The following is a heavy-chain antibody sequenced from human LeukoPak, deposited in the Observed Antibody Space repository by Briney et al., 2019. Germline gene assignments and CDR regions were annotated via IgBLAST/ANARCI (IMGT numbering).Heavy chain of an antibody. CDR3: AREWGRIAVAGGPGY. D-gene: IGHD6-19*01. CDR2: IWYDGRIK. Sequence: GGSLRLSYAASGFTFSNYGMHWVRQAPGKGLEWVALIWYDGRIKFHADSVKGRFTISRDNSKNTLYLQMDSLRDEDTAVYYCAREWGRIAVAGGPGYWGQGTRVTVSP. J-gene: IGHJ4*02. CDR1: GFTFSNYG. V-gene: IGHV3-33*01.